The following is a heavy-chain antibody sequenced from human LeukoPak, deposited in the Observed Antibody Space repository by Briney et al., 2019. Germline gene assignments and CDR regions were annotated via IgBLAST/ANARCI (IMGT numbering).Heavy chain of an antibody. CDR3: ASLSYGGNSDY. D-gene: IGHD4-23*01. CDR1: GFTVSSNY. J-gene: IGHJ4*02. CDR2: ISSSSSTS. Sequence: GGSLRLSCAASGFTVSSNYMSWVRQAPGKGLEWISYISSSSSTSKYADSVKGRFTISRDNAKNSLYLQMNSLRAEDTAVYYCASLSYGGNSDYWGQGTLVTVSS. V-gene: IGHV3-48*01.